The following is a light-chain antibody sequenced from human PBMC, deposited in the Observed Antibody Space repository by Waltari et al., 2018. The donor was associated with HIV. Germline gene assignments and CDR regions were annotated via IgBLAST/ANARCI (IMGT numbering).Light chain of an antibody. V-gene: IGKV3-20*01. Sequence: EIVLTQSPGTLSLSPGESATLPCRASLSVSINFLAWYQQKPGQAPRILLYGASSRATGIPDRFSGSGSGTDFTLTISRLEPEYIAVYFCQQYGSSPGTFGQGTKLEIK. CDR1: LSVSINF. CDR3: QQYGSSPGT. J-gene: IGKJ2*01. CDR2: GAS.